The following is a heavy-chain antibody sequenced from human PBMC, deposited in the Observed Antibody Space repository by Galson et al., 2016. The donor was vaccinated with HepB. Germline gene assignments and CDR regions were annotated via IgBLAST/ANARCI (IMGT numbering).Heavy chain of an antibody. CDR2: FYHSGIT. D-gene: IGHD3-16*01. CDR3: AGGLDYYYYYIDV. CDR1: GDSVTSDTYY. Sequence: ETLSLTCTVSGDSVTSDTYYWSWVRQSPGKGLEWIGYFYHSGITKYNPAVKSRVTISQDTPKTQLSLRLSSVTAADTAVYYCAGGLDYYYYYIDVWGKGTTVTVSS. J-gene: IGHJ6*03. V-gene: IGHV4-61*01.